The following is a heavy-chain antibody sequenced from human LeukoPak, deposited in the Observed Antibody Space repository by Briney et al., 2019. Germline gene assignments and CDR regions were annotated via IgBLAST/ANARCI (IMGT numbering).Heavy chain of an antibody. D-gene: IGHD1-26*01. V-gene: IGHV3-23*01. CDR3: AKDVGKWESLHFFDY. CDR1: XFXXSSXA. CDR2: ISGSGAST. Sequence: SLRLSCAASXFXXSSXAMSWVRQXPGKGXEWXSGISGSGASTYYADSVTGRFTISRDNFRNTLYQQMNSLRGDDTAVYYCAKDVGKWESLHFFDYWGQGTLVTVSS. J-gene: IGHJ4*02.